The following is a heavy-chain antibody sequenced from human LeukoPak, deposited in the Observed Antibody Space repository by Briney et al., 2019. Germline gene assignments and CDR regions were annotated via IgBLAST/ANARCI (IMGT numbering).Heavy chain of an antibody. CDR2: IIPIFGTA. J-gene: IGHJ3*02. D-gene: IGHD1-7*01. CDR1: GGTFSSYA. Sequence: SVKVSCKASGGTFSSYAISWVRQAPGQGLEWMGGIIPIFGTANYAQKFQGRVTITTDESTSTAYMELSSLRSEDTAVYYCARDTPELELGLHDAFDIWGQGTMVTVSS. V-gene: IGHV1-69*05. CDR3: ARDTPELELGLHDAFDI.